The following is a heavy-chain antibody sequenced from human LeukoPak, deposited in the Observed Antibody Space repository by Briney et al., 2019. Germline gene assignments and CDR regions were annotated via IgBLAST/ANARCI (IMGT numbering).Heavy chain of an antibody. V-gene: IGHV3-7*03. Sequence: GGSLRLSCAASGLTFSSYWMSWVRQAPGKGLEWEANINRDGSDKYYVDSVKGRFTISRDNAKNSLYLQMNSLRAEDTAVYYCARNVYTLYWGQGTLVIVSS. D-gene: IGHD5/OR15-5a*01. CDR3: ARNVYTLY. CDR1: GLTFSSYW. CDR2: INRDGSDK. J-gene: IGHJ4*02.